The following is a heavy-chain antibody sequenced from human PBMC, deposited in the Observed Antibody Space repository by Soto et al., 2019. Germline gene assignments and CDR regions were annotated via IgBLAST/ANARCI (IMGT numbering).Heavy chain of an antibody. CDR1: GGSFSGYY. V-gene: IGHV4-34*01. CDR3: ARGYIAAAGTGWFDP. Sequence: LSLTCAVYGGSFSGYYWSWIRQPPGKGLEWIGEINHSGSTNYNPSLKSRVTISVDTSKNQFSLKLSSVTAADTAVYYCARGYIAAAGTGWFDPWGQGTLVTVSS. CDR2: INHSGST. J-gene: IGHJ5*02. D-gene: IGHD6-13*01.